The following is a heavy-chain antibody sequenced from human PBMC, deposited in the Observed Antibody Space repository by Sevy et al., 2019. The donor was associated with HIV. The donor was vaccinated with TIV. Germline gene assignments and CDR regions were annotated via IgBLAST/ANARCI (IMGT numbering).Heavy chain of an antibody. J-gene: IGHJ3*02. V-gene: IGHV5-10-1*01. CDR3: ARQDFSSGRVDAFDI. CDR1: GYSFTSYW. Sequence: GESLKISCKGSGYSFTSYWISWVRQMPGKGLEWMGRIDPSDSYTNYSPSFQGHVTISADKSISTAYLQWSSLKASDTAMYYCARQDFSSGRVDAFDIWGQGTMVTVSS. D-gene: IGHD3-22*01. CDR2: IDPSDSYT.